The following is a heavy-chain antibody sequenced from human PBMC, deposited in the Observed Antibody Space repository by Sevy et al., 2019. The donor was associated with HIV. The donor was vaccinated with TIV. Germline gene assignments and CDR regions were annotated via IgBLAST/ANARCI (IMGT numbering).Heavy chain of an antibody. CDR2: ISYSGST. J-gene: IGHJ4*02. V-gene: IGHV4-59*01. D-gene: IGHD1-20*01. CDR3: ARSRVITGTFDY. CDR1: GGSISGYY. Sequence: SETLSLTCTVSGGSISGYYWSWIRQPPGKGLEWIGYISYSGSTNYNPSLKSRVTISVDTSKNEFSLKLSSVTAADTAVYHCARSRVITGTFDYWGQGTLVTVSS.